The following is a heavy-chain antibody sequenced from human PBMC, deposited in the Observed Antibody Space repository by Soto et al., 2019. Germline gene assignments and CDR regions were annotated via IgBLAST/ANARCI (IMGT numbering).Heavy chain of an antibody. V-gene: IGHV2-5*02. CDR3: AHRPSGWYLCDY. CDR2: IYHDDDK. J-gene: IGHJ4*02. Sequence: GSGPTLVNPTPTLTLTCAFSGFSLSTHRVGVGWIRQPPVKALQWLALIYHDDDKRYSPSLKNRLTITKDTSKNQVVLTMTNMDPVDTATYYCAHRPSGWYLCDYWGQGTRVTVAS. CDR1: GFSLSTHRVG. D-gene: IGHD6-19*01.